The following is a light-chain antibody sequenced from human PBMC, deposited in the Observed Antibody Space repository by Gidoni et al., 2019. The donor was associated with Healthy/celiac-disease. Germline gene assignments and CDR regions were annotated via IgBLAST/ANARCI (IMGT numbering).Light chain of an antibody. CDR3: QQYNRY. J-gene: IGKJ3*01. CDR2: KAS. Sequence: DIKMTKSPSTLSASVGDRVTITCRASQSISSWLAWYQQKPGNAPKLLIYKASSLESGVPSRVSGSGSGTEFTLTISSLQPDDFATYYCQQYNRYFXPXTKVDIK. CDR1: QSISSW. V-gene: IGKV1-5*03.